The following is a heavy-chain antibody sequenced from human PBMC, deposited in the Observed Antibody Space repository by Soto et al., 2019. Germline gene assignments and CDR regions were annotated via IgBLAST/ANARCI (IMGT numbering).Heavy chain of an antibody. D-gene: IGHD2-2*01. CDR2: ISPILGVA. J-gene: IGHJ6*02. Sequence: GASVKVSCKASGYTFISNVVHWVRQAPGQGLEWMGWISPILGVANYAQKLQGRVTITADKSTSTAYMELSSLRSEDTAVYYCARTLGYCSGTSCYGGYYYYGMDVWGQGTTVTVSS. V-gene: IGHV1-69*10. CDR1: GYTFISNV. CDR3: ARTLGYCSGTSCYGGYYYYGMDV.